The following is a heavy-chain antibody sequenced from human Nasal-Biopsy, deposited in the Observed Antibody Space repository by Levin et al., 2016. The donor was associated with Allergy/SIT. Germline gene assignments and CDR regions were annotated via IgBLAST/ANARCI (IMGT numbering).Heavy chain of an antibody. V-gene: IGHV3-30*14. CDR3: ARDYGRRVEAVPVGYFDK. Sequence: GGSLRLSCAASGFIFSAYVMYWVRQAPGKGPEWVATVSSDGNNDYYTDSVKGRFTISRDNSRNTLFLQMDNVRGEDTALYYCARDYGRRVEAVPVGYFDKWGQGTLVTVSS. CDR2: VSSDGNND. D-gene: IGHD1-26*01. J-gene: IGHJ4*02. CDR1: GFIFSAYV.